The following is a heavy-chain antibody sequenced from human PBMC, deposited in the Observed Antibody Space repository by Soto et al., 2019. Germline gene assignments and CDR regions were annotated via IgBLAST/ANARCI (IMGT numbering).Heavy chain of an antibody. Sequence: SETLSLTCTVSGGSISSGGYYWSWIRQHPGKGLEWIGYIYYSGSTYYNPSLKSRVTISVDTSKNQFSLKLSSVTAADTAVYYCARDNGDYDILTGSYYFGYWGQGTLVTVSS. D-gene: IGHD3-9*01. CDR1: GGSISSGGYY. V-gene: IGHV4-31*03. J-gene: IGHJ4*02. CDR3: ARDNGDYDILTGSYYFGY. CDR2: IYYSGST.